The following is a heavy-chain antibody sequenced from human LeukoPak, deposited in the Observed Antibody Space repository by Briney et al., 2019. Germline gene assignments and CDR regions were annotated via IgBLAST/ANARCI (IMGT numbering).Heavy chain of an antibody. CDR3: AKTTGYYSYSPLDY. V-gene: IGHV3-23*01. D-gene: IGHD3-9*01. Sequence: TGGSLRLSCAASGGTFSGYSMNWVRQAPGKGLEWVSNLSGSGDYTYYPDSVKRRFTISGDNSKNTLYLQMNSLRAEDTAVYYCAKTTGYYSYSPLDYWGQGTLVTVSS. J-gene: IGHJ4*02. CDR2: LSGSGDYT. CDR1: GGTFSGYS.